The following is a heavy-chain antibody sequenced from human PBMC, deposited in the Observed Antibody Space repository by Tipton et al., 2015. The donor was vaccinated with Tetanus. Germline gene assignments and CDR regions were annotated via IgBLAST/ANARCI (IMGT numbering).Heavy chain of an antibody. CDR3: ARIGWLQQNKPAFDI. D-gene: IGHD5-24*01. CDR1: GGSISSYY. J-gene: IGHJ3*02. Sequence: TLSLTCTVPGGSISSYYWTWIRQPPGRGLEWIGYVHYSGSTNYSPSLRSRVTFSVDTSKNQFSLKLSSVTAADTAVYYCARIGWLQQNKPAFDIWGQGTVVTVSS. V-gene: IGHV4-59*01. CDR2: VHYSGST.